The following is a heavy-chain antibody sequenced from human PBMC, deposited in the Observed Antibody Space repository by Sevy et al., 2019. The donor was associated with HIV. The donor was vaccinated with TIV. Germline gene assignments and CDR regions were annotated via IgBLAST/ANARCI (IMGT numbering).Heavy chain of an antibody. Sequence: ASVKVSCKASGGTFSSYAISWVRQAPGQGLEWMGGIIPIFGTANYAQKFQGRVTITADESTGTAYMELSSLRSEDTAVYYCARDGKGYSSSWNNWFDPWGQGTLVTVSS. D-gene: IGHD6-13*01. J-gene: IGHJ5*02. CDR2: IIPIFGTA. CDR3: ARDGKGYSSSWNNWFDP. CDR1: GGTFSSYA. V-gene: IGHV1-69*13.